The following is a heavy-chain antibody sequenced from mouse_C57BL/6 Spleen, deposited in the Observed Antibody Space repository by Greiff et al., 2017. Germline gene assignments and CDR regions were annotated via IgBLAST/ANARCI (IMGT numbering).Heavy chain of an antibody. V-gene: IGHV1-15*01. D-gene: IGHD4-1*01. Sequence: QVQLQQSGAELVRPGASVTLSCKASGYTFTDYEMHWVKQTPVHGLEWIGAIDPETGGTAYNQKFKGKAILTADKSSSTAYMELRSLTSEASAVYYCTRKEGANWDVGFAYWGQGTLVTVSA. J-gene: IGHJ3*01. CDR3: TRKEGANWDVGFAY. CDR2: IDPETGGT. CDR1: GYTFTDYE.